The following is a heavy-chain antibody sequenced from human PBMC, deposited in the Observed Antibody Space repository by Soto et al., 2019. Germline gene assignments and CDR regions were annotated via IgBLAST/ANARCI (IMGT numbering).Heavy chain of an antibody. J-gene: IGHJ6*02. Sequence: GGSLRLSCAASGFTFSSYAMHWVRQAPGKGLEWVAVISYDGSNKYYADSVKGRFTISRDNSKNTLYLQMNSLRAEDTAVYYCARERGRAGTMPHYYYGMDVWGQGTTVTVSS. V-gene: IGHV3-30-3*01. CDR3: ARERGRAGTMPHYYYGMDV. CDR2: ISYDGSNK. D-gene: IGHD1-7*01. CDR1: GFTFSSYA.